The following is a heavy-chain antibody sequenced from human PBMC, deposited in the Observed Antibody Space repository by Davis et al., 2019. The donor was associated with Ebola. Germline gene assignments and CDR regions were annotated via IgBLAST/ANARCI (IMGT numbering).Heavy chain of an antibody. V-gene: IGHV4-59*08. D-gene: IGHD4-17*01. Sequence: MPSETLSLTCTVSGGSTSPYYWSWIRQPPGKCLEWIGYTYYSGSTKYTLSLKARVAISVDTSKNQSSLKLSSVTAADTAVYYCARSYGAAPFDYWGQGTLVTVSS. CDR1: GGSTSPYY. CDR3: ARSYGAAPFDY. CDR2: TYYSGST. J-gene: IGHJ4*02.